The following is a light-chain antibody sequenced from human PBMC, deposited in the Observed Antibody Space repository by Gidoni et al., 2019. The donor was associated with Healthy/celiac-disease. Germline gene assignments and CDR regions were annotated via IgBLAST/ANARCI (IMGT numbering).Light chain of an antibody. V-gene: IGLV4-69*01. Sequence: QLVLPQSPSASASLGPSVTLTCTLSSGHSSYAIAWHQQQPEKGPRYLMKLNSDGSHSKGDGIPDRFSGSSSGAERYLTISSLQSEDEADYYCQTWGTGIVVFGGGTKLTVL. CDR3: QTWGTGIVV. CDR1: SGHSSYA. CDR2: LNSDGSH. J-gene: IGLJ2*01.